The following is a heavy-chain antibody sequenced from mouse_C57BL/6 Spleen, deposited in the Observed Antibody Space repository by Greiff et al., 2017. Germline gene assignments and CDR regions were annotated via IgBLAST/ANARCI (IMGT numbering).Heavy chain of an antibody. J-gene: IGHJ2*01. Sequence: VQLQQPGAELVKPGASVKLSCKASGYTFTSYWMHWVKQRPGRGLEWIGRIDPNSGGTKYNEKFKSKATLTVDKPSSTAYMQLSSLTSEDSAVYYCARETLANWDGRYYFDDWGQGTTLTVSS. D-gene: IGHD4-1*01. CDR3: ARETLANWDGRYYFDD. CDR1: GYTFTSYW. CDR2: IDPNSGGT. V-gene: IGHV1-72*01.